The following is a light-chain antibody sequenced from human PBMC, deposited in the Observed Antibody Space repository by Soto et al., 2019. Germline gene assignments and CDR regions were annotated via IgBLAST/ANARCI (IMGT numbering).Light chain of an antibody. J-gene: IGKJ1*01. CDR2: GAF. CDR1: QSVSSSY. CDR3: EQYGSSMWT. V-gene: IGKV3-20*01. Sequence: EIVLTQSPGTLSLSPGERATLSCRASQSVSSSYLAWYQQKPGQAPRLLIYGAFSRATGIPDGFSGSGSGTDFTLTISRLEPEDFAVYYCEQYGSSMWTFGQGTKVEIK.